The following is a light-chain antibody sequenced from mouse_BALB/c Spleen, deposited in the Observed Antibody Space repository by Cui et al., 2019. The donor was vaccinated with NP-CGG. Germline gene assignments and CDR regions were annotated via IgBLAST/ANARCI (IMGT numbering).Light chain of an antibody. Sequence: QAVVTQESALTTSPGETVTLTCRSSTGAVTTSNYANWVQDKPDHLFTGLIGGTNNRAPGVPARFSGSLIGDKAALTITGAQTEDEATYFCALWYSNHWVFGGGTKLTVL. CDR3: ALWYSNHWV. J-gene: IGLJ1*01. CDR2: GTN. CDR1: TGAVTTSNY. V-gene: IGLV1*01.